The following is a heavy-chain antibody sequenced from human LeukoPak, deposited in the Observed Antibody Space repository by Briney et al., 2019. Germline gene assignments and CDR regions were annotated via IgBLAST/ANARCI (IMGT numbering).Heavy chain of an antibody. CDR1: GFTVSSNY. V-gene: IGHV3-53*01. Sequence: QTGGSLRLSCAASGFTVSSNYMSWVRQAPGKGLEWVSVIYSGGSTYYADSVKGRFTISRDNSKNTLYVQMKSLRAEDTAVYYCAKDFVVVPGNVNYFDYWGQGTLVTVSS. CDR3: AKDFVVVPGNVNYFDY. CDR2: IYSGGST. D-gene: IGHD2-21*02. J-gene: IGHJ4*02.